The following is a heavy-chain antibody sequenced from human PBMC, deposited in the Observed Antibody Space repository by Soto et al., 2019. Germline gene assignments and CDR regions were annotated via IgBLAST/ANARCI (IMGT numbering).Heavy chain of an antibody. V-gene: IGHV2-5*02. D-gene: IGHD4-17*01. Sequence: ESGPTLVNPTQTLTLTCTFSGFSLSTSVVGVGWIRQPPGKSLEWLALIYWDDDKRYSPSLKSSLTITKDTSKNQVVLTMTNMDPIDTPIYYCAHTTGGNYGDYGAEVAFGILGRLTMVTVSS. J-gene: IGHJ3*02. CDR2: IYWDDDK. CDR3: AHTTGGNYGDYGAEVAFGI. CDR1: GFSLSTSVVG.